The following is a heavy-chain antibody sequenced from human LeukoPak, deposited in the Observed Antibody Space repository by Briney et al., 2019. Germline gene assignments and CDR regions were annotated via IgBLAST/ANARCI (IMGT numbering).Heavy chain of an antibody. CDR1: GFTFSDNY. CDR2: ISGSGTTI. Sequence: PGGSLRLSCAASGFTFSDNYMTWIRQAPGKGLEWVSYISGSGTTIYYADSVKGRFTISRDNAKNSLYLQMNSLRAEDTAVYYCARATLGYMDVWGKGTTVTVSS. J-gene: IGHJ6*03. CDR3: ARATLGYMDV. V-gene: IGHV3-11*04. D-gene: IGHD7-27*01.